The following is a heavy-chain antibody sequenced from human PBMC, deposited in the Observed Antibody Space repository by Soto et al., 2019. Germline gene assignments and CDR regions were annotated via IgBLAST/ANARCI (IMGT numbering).Heavy chain of an antibody. CDR3: ARAGFGTGSNYFDY. J-gene: IGHJ4*02. CDR2: IYHSGST. D-gene: IGHD1-7*01. CDR1: GGSISSGGYS. V-gene: IGHV4-30-2*01. Sequence: SETLSLTCAVSGGSISSGGYSWSWIRQPPGKGLEWIGYIYHSGSTYCNPSLRSRVTISVDRSKNQFSLKLSSVTAADTAVYYCARAGFGTGSNYFDYWGQGTLVTVSS.